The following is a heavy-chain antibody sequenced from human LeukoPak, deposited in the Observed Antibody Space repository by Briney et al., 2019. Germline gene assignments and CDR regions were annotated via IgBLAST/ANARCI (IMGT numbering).Heavy chain of an antibody. CDR2: IYPGDSDT. CDR1: GYSFTSYW. J-gene: IGHJ3*02. D-gene: IGHD3-9*01. CDR3: ASTHHYDILTGYPRAFDI. V-gene: IGHV5-51*01. Sequence: GESLKISCKGSGYSFTSYWIGWVRQMPGKGLEWMGIIYPGDSDTRYSPSFQGQVTISADKSISTAYLQWSSLKASDTAMYYCASTHHYDILTGYPRAFDIWGQGTMVTVSS.